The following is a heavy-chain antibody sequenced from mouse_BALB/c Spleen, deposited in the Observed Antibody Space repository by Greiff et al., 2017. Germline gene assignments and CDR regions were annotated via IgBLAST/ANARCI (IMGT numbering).Heavy chain of an antibody. V-gene: IGHV5-9-4*01. CDR1: GFTFSSYA. J-gene: IGHJ3*01. CDR3: ARDDGSSYVRFAY. D-gene: IGHD1-1*01. Sequence: EVQGVESGGGLVKPGGSLKLSCAASGFTFSSYAMSWVRQSPEKRLEWVAEISSGGSYTYYPDTVTGRFTISRDNAKNTLYLEMSSLRSEDTAMYYCARDDGSSYVRFAYWGQGTLVTVSA. CDR2: ISSGGSYT.